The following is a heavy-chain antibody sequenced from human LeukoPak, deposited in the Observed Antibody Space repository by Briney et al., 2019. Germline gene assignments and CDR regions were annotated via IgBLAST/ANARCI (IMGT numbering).Heavy chain of an antibody. Sequence: GGSLRLSCAASGFTVSSNYMSWVRHAPGKGLEWVSIIYSGGTTYYADSVKGRFTISRDNSKNTLYLQMNSLRAEDTAVYYCTRLHRGAETDYYYYGLDVWGQGTTVAVSS. CDR3: TRLHRGAETDYYYYGLDV. D-gene: IGHD1-26*01. J-gene: IGHJ6*02. CDR1: GFTVSSNY. CDR2: IYSGGTT. V-gene: IGHV3-66*04.